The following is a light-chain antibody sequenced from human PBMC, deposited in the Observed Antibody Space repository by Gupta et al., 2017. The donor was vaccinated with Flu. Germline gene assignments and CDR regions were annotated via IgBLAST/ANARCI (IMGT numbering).Light chain of an antibody. CDR1: SSNIGSNT. CDR3: AAWDDSRNACV. Sequence: QSVLTQPPSASGTPGQRVIISCSGSSSNIGSNTVNWYQQLPGTAPKLLIYSNDQRPSGVPDRFSGSKSGTSASLAISGLQAEDEAEYYCAAWDDSRNACVFGGGTKLTVL. V-gene: IGLV1-44*01. J-gene: IGLJ3*02. CDR2: SND.